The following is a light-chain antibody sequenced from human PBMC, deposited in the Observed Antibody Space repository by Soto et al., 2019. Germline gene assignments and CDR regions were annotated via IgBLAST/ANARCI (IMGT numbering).Light chain of an antibody. CDR1: NIGSKN. CDR3: QVWDSSTSHFV. CDR2: RDT. J-gene: IGLJ1*01. V-gene: IGLV3-9*01. Sequence: SYELTQPLSVSVALGQTASIPCGGNNIGSKNVHWYQQKPGQAPVLVIYRDTYRPSGIPERLSGSNSGNTATLTISRAQAGDGADYYCQVWDSSTSHFVFGTGTKVNVL.